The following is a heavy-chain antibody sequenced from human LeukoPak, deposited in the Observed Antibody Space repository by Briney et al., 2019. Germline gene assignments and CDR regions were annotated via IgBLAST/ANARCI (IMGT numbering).Heavy chain of an antibody. D-gene: IGHD3-22*01. J-gene: IGHJ4*02. Sequence: KPSETLSLTCTVSGGSISSYYWNWIRQPPGKGLEWIGYIYYSGSTNYNPSLKSRVTISVDTSKNQFSLKLSSVTAADTAVYYCARDYDSSGYYPFYWGQGTPVTVSS. CDR2: IYYSGST. V-gene: IGHV4-59*01. CDR3: ARDYDSSGYYPFY. CDR1: GGSISSYY.